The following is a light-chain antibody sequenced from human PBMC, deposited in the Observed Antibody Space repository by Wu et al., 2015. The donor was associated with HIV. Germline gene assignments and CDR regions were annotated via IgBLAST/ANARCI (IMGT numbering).Light chain of an antibody. CDR2: GAS. Sequence: SYRASQSVSSNYLGWVPRXKTWPGSHGSSSYGASNRATGIPDRFSGSGSGTDFTLTISRVEPEDFAVYYCQQYDSSALTFGGGTKVEI. J-gene: IGKJ4*01. CDR1: QSVSSNY. V-gene: IGKV3-20*01. CDR3: QQYDSSALT.